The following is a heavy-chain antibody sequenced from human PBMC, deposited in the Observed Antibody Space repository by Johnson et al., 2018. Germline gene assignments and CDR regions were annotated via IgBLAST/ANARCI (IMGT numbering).Heavy chain of an antibody. CDR3: ARRADYYDISCYYHDAFDI. D-gene: IGHD3-22*01. Sequence: QVQLQESGPGLVKPSETLSLTCTVSGGSISSYYWSWIRQPPGKGLEWLGDIYYSGSTNYNPYLKSRGTISVDTSKNQFSLKPSSVPAADTSVYYCARRADYYDISCYYHDAFDIWSQVIMVTVSS. CDR2: IYYSGST. J-gene: IGHJ3*02. V-gene: IGHV4-59*01. CDR1: GGSISSYY.